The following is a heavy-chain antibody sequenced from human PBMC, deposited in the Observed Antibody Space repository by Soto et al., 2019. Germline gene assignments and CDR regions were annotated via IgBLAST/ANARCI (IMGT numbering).Heavy chain of an antibody. V-gene: IGHV4-31*03. CDR1: GGSISSGGYY. D-gene: IGHD2-21*02. Sequence: SETLSLTCTVSGGSISSGGYYWSWIRQHPGKGLEWIGYIYYSGSTYYNPSLKSRVTISVDTSKNQFSLKLSSVTAADTAVYYCARDQVGLLDYWGQGTLVTVSS. J-gene: IGHJ4*02. CDR2: IYYSGST. CDR3: ARDQVGLLDY.